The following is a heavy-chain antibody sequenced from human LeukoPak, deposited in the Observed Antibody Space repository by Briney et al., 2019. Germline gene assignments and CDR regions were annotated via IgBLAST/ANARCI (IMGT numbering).Heavy chain of an antibody. CDR2: INHSGST. CDR1: GGSFSGYY. V-gene: IGHV4-34*01. D-gene: IGHD4-17*01. CDR3: ARGADYGDSDSPFDY. J-gene: IGHJ4*02. Sequence: SETLSLTCAVYGGSFSGYYWSWIRQPPGKGLEWIGEINHSGSTNYNPSLKSRVTISVDTSKNQFSLKLSSVTAADTAVYYCARGADYGDSDSPFDYWGQGTLVTVSS.